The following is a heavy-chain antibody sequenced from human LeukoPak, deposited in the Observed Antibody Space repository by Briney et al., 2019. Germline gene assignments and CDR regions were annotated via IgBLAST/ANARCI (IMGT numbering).Heavy chain of an antibody. D-gene: IGHD2-2*01. J-gene: IGHJ4*02. Sequence: SETLSLTCTVSGGSISSSSYYWGWIRQPPGKGLEWIGSIYYSGSTYYNPSLKSRVTISVDTSKNQFSLKLGSVTAADTAVYYCAREMGGYCSSTSCPLDYWGQGTLVTVSS. CDR2: IYYSGST. CDR1: GGSISSSSYY. CDR3: AREMGGYCSSTSCPLDY. V-gene: IGHV4-39*07.